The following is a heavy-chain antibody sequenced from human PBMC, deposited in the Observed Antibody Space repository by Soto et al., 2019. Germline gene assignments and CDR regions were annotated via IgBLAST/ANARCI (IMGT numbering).Heavy chain of an antibody. D-gene: IGHD2-15*01. CDR2: IYYSGST. Sequence: QVQLQESGPGLVKPSQTLSLTCTVSGGSISSGGYYWSWIRQHPGKGLEWIGYIYYSGSTYYNPSLKSRVTISVDTSKNQFSLKLSSVTAADTAVYYCARVNVVVVAATERYFDYWGQGTLVTVSS. J-gene: IGHJ4*02. CDR1: GGSISSGGYY. CDR3: ARVNVVVVAATERYFDY. V-gene: IGHV4-31*03.